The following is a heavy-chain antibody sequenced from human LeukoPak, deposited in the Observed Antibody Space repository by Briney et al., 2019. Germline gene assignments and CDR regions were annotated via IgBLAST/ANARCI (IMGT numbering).Heavy chain of an antibody. CDR3: SREGEYDFWSAFDY. CDR1: GFTFSSFA. CDR2: ISDDGSNK. D-gene: IGHD3-3*01. J-gene: IGHJ4*02. V-gene: IGHV3-30*01. Sequence: PGGSLRLSCAASGFTFSSFAMHWVRQAPGKGLEWVAVISDDGSNKHYADSLKDRYTISRDNSKNTLYLQMNSLRGEDTAVYYCSREGEYDFWSAFDYWGQGTLVTVSS.